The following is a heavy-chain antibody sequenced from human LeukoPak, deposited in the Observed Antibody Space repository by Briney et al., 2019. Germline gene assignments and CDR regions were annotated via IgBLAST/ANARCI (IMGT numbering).Heavy chain of an antibody. CDR1: GFTFSRYG. CDR3: AKDQKPYCSSTSCYPYGGFDY. D-gene: IGHD2-2*01. CDR2: ISYGGSNK. Sequence: GGSLRLSCAASGFTFSRYGMHGVRQAPGKGLEWVAVISYGGSNKYYADSVKGRFTISRDNYKNTLYLQMNSLRAEDTAVYYCAKDQKPYCSSTSCYPYGGFDYWGQGTLVTVSS. V-gene: IGHV3-30*18. J-gene: IGHJ4*02.